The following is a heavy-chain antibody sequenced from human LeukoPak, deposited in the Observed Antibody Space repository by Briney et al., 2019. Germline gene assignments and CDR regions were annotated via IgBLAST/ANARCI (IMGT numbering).Heavy chain of an antibody. CDR3: ARDQEGFDY. Sequence: ASVKVSCKTSGYTFTSYGMHWVRQAPGQRLEWMGWINGGNGDAKYSQKFQGRVTVTRDTSTSTVHMELSGLRSEDTAVYYCARDQEGFDYWGQGTLVTVSS. J-gene: IGHJ4*02. V-gene: IGHV1-3*01. CDR1: GYTFTSYG. CDR2: INGGNGDA.